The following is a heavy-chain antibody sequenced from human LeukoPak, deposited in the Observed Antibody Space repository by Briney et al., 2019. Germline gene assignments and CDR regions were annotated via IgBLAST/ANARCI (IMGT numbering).Heavy chain of an antibody. CDR3: ARPHCSGGSCYVYDY. J-gene: IGHJ4*02. Sequence: GRSLRLSCAASGFTFDDYAMHWVRQAPGKGLEWVSSISSSSSYIYYADSVKGRFTISRDNAKNSLYLQMNSLRAEDTAVYYCARPHCSGGSCYVYDYWGQGTLVTVSS. V-gene: IGHV3-21*01. CDR1: GFTFDDYA. D-gene: IGHD2-15*01. CDR2: ISSSSSYI.